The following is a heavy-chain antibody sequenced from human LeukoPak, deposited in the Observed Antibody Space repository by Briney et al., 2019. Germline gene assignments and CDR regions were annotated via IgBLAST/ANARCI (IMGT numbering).Heavy chain of an antibody. J-gene: IGHJ4*02. CDR1: GFTFASYA. Sequence: GGSLRLSCAPSGFTFASYAMHWVRQAPGKGLEYVSLIYGDGGTTHYADSVKGRFSISRDNSKNSLYLQMNSLRTEDTAFYYCAQDWWGSYLSWGRGTLVTVSS. CDR2: IYGDGGTT. CDR3: AQDWWGSYLS. D-gene: IGHD1-26*01. V-gene: IGHV3-43*02.